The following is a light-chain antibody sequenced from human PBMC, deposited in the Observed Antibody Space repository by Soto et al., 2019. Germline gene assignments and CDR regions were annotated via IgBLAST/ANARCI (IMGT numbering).Light chain of an antibody. CDR1: QSLGSSQ. CDR2: GAS. J-gene: IGKJ1*01. CDR3: QQYGDWRT. Sequence: EIVLTQSPGTLSLSPEERATLSCRASQSLGSSQLAWYQQKPGQAPKVLIYGASSRATGIPDRFSGSGSGTDFTLTISRLEPEDFAVYYCQQYGDWRTFGQGTKV. V-gene: IGKV3-20*01.